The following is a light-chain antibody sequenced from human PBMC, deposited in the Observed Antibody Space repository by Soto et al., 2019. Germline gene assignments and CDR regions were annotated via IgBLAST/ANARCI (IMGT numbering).Light chain of an antibody. Sequence: QPVLTQSPSASASLGASVKLTCSLSSGHSSYAIAWHQQQPEKAPRYLMKVNSDGSHIKGDGIPDRFSGSSSGTKRYLTISSLQSEDEADYYCQTWGSGIRVFGGGTKLTVL. CDR1: SGHSSYA. V-gene: IGLV4-69*01. J-gene: IGLJ2*01. CDR3: QTWGSGIRV. CDR2: VNSDGSH.